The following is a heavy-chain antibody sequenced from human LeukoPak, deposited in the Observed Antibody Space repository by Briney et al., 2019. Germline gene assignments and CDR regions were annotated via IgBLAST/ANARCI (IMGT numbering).Heavy chain of an antibody. V-gene: IGHV3-23*01. CDR3: AKRPRDSSGYYLGAFDI. J-gene: IGHJ3*02. CDR2: IYASGSAT. Sequence: GGSLRLSCAAPGFTFSSYAMTWVRQAPGKGLEWVSGIYASGSATHYADTVKGRFTISRDNSKNTLYLQMNTLRAEDTAVYYCAKRPRDSSGYYLGAFDIWGQGTTVTVSS. D-gene: IGHD3-22*01. CDR1: GFTFSSYA.